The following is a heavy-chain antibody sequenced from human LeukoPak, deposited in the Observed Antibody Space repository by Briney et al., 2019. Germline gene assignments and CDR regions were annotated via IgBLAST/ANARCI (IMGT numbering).Heavy chain of an antibody. D-gene: IGHD6-19*01. V-gene: IGHV3-21*04. J-gene: IGHJ1*01. CDR1: GFTFSSYS. Sequence: GGSLRLSCAASGFTFSSYSMNWVRQAPGKGLEWVSFISSSSTYISYADSVKGRFTISRDNAKNSLYLQINILRAEDTAVYYCARSGMAVAATPWDWGQGTLVTVSS. CDR2: ISSSSTYI. CDR3: ARSGMAVAATPWD.